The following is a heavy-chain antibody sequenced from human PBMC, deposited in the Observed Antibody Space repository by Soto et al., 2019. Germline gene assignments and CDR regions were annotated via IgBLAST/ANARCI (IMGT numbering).Heavy chain of an antibody. CDR3: ARDPVERATPYYYGMDV. CDR2: IYYSGST. V-gene: IGHV4-59*01. D-gene: IGHD5-12*01. Sequence: SETLSLTCTVSGGSISSYYWSWIRQPPGKGLEWIGYIYYSGSTNYNPSLKSRVTISVDTSKNQFSLKLSSVTAADTALYYCARDPVERATPYYYGMDVWGQGTTVTVSS. CDR1: GGSISSYY. J-gene: IGHJ6*02.